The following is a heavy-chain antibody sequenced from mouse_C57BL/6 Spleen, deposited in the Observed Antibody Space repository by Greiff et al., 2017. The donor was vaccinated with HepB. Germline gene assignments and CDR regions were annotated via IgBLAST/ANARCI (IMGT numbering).Heavy chain of an antibody. CDR3: ARLTTVVHRYFDY. J-gene: IGHJ2*01. Sequence: EVHLVESGGDLVKPGGSLKLSCAASGFTFSSYGMSWVRQTPDKRLEWVATISSGGSYTYYPDSVKGRFTISRDNAKNTLYLQMSSLKSEDTAMYYCARLTTVVHRYFDYWGQGTTLTVSS. V-gene: IGHV5-6*01. CDR1: GFTFSSYG. D-gene: IGHD1-1*01. CDR2: ISSGGSYT.